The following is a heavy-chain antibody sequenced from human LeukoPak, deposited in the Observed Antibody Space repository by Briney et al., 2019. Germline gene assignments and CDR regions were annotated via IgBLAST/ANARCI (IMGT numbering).Heavy chain of an antibody. CDR3: ARDWPYYDFWSGYYERRAFDP. D-gene: IGHD3-3*01. V-gene: IGHV1-69*05. Sequence: GASVKVSCKASGGTFSSHAISWVRQAPGQGLEWMGGIIPIFGTANYAQKFQGRVTITTDESTSTAYMELSSLRSEDTAVYYCARDWPYYDFWSGYYERRAFDPWGQGTLVTVSS. J-gene: IGHJ5*02. CDR1: GGTFSSHA. CDR2: IIPIFGTA.